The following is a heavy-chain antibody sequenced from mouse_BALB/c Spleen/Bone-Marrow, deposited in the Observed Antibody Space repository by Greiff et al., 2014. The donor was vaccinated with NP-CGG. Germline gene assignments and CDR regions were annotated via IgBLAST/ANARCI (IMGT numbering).Heavy chain of an antibody. CDR2: ISSGGGYT. CDR3: ARQESIYDGYYGGFTY. D-gene: IGHD2-3*01. V-gene: IGHV5-9-3*01. CDR1: GFTFSSFA. J-gene: IGHJ3*01. Sequence: EVQVVESRGGLVKPGGSLKLSCAASGFTFSSFAMSWVRQTPEKRLEWVATISSGGGYTYYPDSVKGRFTISRDNAKNSLYLQMSSLRSEGTAMYYCARQESIYDGYYGGFTYWGQGTLVTVSA.